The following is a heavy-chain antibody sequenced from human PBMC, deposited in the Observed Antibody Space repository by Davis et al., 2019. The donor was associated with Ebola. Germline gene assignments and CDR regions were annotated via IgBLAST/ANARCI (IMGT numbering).Heavy chain of an antibody. CDR2: ISGSGGST. Sequence: GGSLRLSCAASGFTFSSYAMSWVRQAPGKGLEWVSAISGSGGSTYYADSVKGRFTISRDDSKNTAYLQMNGLKIEDTAIYYCSRHTDWGQGTLVTVSS. V-gene: IGHV3-23*01. D-gene: IGHD2-2*01. CDR1: GFTFSSYA. CDR3: SRHTD. J-gene: IGHJ4*02.